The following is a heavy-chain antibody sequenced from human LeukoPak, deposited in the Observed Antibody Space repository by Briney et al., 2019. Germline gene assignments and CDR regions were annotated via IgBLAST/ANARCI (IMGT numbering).Heavy chain of an antibody. V-gene: IGHV4-34*01. CDR3: ARHSDYYDSRNYYYYMDV. J-gene: IGHJ6*03. Sequence: PSETLSLTCTVSGGSISSYYWSWIRQPPGKGLEWIGEINHSGSTNYTPSLKSRVTISVDTSKKQFSLRLSSVTAADTAVYYCARHSDYYDSRNYYYYMDVWGKGTTVTVSS. CDR2: INHSGST. D-gene: IGHD3-22*01. CDR1: GGSISSYY.